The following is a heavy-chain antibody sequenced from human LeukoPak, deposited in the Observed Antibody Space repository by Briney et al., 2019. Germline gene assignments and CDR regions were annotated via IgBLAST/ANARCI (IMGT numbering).Heavy chain of an antibody. CDR1: GGTFSSYA. CDR3: ARAYYYDSSGYYVGFDY. V-gene: IGHV1-69*13. J-gene: IGHJ4*02. Sequence: ASVKVSCKASGGTFSSYAISWVRQAPGQGLEWMGGIIPIFGTANYAQKFQGRVTITADESTSTAYMELSSLRSEDTAVYYCARAYYYDSSGYYVGFDYWGQGTLVTVSS. D-gene: IGHD3-22*01. CDR2: IIPIFGTA.